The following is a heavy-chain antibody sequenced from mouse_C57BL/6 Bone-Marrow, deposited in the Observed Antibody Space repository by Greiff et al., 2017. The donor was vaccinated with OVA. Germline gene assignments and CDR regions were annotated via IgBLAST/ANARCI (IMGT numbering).Heavy chain of an antibody. V-gene: IGHV5-17*01. CDR2: ISSGSSTI. CDR3: AYYYGSSQDYWYFDV. CDR1: GFTFSDYG. J-gene: IGHJ1*03. D-gene: IGHD1-1*01. Sequence: DVMLVESGGGLVKPGGSLKLSCAASGFTFSDYGMHWVRQAPEKGLEWVAYISSGSSTIYYADTVKGRFTISRDNAKNTLFLQMTSLRSEDTAMYYCAYYYGSSQDYWYFDVWGTGTTVTVSS.